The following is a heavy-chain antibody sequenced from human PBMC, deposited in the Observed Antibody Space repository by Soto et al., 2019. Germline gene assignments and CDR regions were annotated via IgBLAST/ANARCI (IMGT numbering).Heavy chain of an antibody. J-gene: IGHJ4*02. D-gene: IGHD2-2*01. V-gene: IGHV1-18*01. Sequence: EASVKVSCKASGYTFTSYGISWVRQAPGQGLEWMGWISAYNGNTNYAQKLQGRVTMTTDTSTSTAYMELRSLRSDDTAAYYCARGEVRGYCSSTSCRSFDYWGQGTLVTVSS. CDR2: ISAYNGNT. CDR1: GYTFTSYG. CDR3: ARGEVRGYCSSTSCRSFDY.